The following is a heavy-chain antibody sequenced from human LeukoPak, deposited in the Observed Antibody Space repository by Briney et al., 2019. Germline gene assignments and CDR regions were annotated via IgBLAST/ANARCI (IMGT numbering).Heavy chain of an antibody. CDR1: GGSVSTYY. Sequence: PSETLSLTCTVSGGSVSTYYWSWIRQPPGKGLEWIGYIYYTGSTNYSPSLKSRVTMSVDTSKNQFSLKLRSVTAADTAVYYCARDGYYGSGSYWYYYMDVWGKGTTVTISS. CDR2: IYYTGST. J-gene: IGHJ6*03. CDR3: ARDGYYGSGSYWYYYMDV. V-gene: IGHV4-59*02. D-gene: IGHD3-10*01.